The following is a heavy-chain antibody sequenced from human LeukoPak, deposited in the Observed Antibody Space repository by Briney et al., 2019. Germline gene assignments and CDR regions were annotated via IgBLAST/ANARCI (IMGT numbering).Heavy chain of an antibody. J-gene: IGHJ6*02. CDR3: AKDLGYCSSTSCYGYYYYYGMDV. Sequence: PGGSLRLSCAASVFCFINCVMSWVRQAPGKGREWGAPISDSADNTYYADYGKGRFTISRDDSKNTLFLQMNSLRAEDTAVYYCAKDLGYCSSTSCYGYYYYYGMDVWGQGATVTVSS. D-gene: IGHD2-2*01. V-gene: IGHV3-23*01. CDR1: VFCFINCV. CDR2: ISDSADNT.